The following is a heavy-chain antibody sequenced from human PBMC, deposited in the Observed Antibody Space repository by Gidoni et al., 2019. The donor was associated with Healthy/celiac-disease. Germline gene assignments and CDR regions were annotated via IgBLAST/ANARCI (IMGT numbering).Heavy chain of an antibody. V-gene: IGHV1-2*02. CDR2: TNPNSGGT. J-gene: IGHJ4*02. CDR3: ARDPSITGTTVDY. D-gene: IGHD1-20*01. Sequence: QVQLVQSGAEVKKPGASVKVSCKASGYTFTGYYMHWVRQAPGQGLEWMGWTNPNSGGTNYAQKLQGRVTMTRDTSISTAYMELSRLRSDDTAVYYSARDPSITGTTVDYGGQGTLVTVSS. CDR1: GYTFTGYY.